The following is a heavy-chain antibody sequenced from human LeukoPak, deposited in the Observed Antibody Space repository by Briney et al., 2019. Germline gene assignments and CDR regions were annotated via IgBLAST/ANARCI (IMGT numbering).Heavy chain of an antibody. CDR2: IYTSGST. CDR1: GGSISSGSYY. Sequence: SETLSLTCTVSGGSISSGSYYWSWIRQPAGKGLEWIGRIYTSGSTNYNPSLKSRATISVDTSKNQFSLKLSSVTAADTAVYYCARDGRLGTYYYYYYMDVWGEGTTVTVSS. J-gene: IGHJ6*03. CDR3: ARDGRLGTYYYYYYMDV. D-gene: IGHD1-14*01. V-gene: IGHV4-61*02.